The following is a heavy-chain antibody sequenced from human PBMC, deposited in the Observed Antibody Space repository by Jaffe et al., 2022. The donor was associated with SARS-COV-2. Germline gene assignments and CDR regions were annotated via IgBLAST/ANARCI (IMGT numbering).Heavy chain of an antibody. J-gene: IGHJ3*01. Sequence: EMTLTDSGGGLAQPGGSLRLSCEASGFNVKDNDMNWVRQAPGKGLEWVAVIYAGGLPVYADSVKGRFTISRDTSTNTLYLQMNSLTTEDTAVYFCAGDVSRRSSGMDILDVWGHGALVTVS. D-gene: IGHD3-10*01. CDR2: IYAGGLP. CDR1: GFNVKDND. V-gene: IGHV3-66*02. CDR3: AGDVSRRSSGMDILDV.